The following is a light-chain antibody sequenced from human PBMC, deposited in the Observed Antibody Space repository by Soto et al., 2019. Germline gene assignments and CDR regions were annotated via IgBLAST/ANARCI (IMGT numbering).Light chain of an antibody. CDR3: AAWDDGLDGVL. V-gene: IGLV1-44*01. CDR1: SSNIGSNT. Sequence: QAVVTQPPSASGTPGQRVTISCSGSSSNIGSNTVNWYQKLPGTAPQLLISNNNQRPSGVPDRFSGSKSGTSASLAISGLQSEDETDYYCAAWDDGLDGVLFGGGTKVTVL. CDR2: NNN. J-gene: IGLJ3*02.